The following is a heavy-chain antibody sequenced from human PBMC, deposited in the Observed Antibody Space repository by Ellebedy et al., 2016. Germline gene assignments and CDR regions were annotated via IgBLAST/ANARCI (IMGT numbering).Heavy chain of an antibody. CDR1: GFTVSSNY. V-gene: IGHV3-23*01. J-gene: IGHJ5*02. D-gene: IGHD2-2*02. CDR2: ISGSGGGT. Sequence: GESLKISXAASGFTVSSNYMSWVRQAPGKGLEWVSAISGSGGGTYYADSVKGRFTISRDNSKNTLYLQMNSLRAEDTAVYYCAKGRCGSSCYMGDSWGQGTLVTVSS. CDR3: AKGRCGSSCYMGDS.